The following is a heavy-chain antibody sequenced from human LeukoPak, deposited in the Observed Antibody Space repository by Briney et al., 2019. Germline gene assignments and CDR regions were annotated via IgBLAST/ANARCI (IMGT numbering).Heavy chain of an antibody. CDR3: ARFEQQTDYDY. CDR1: GGSFSGYY. D-gene: IGHD6-13*01. V-gene: IGHV4-34*01. CDR2: INHSGST. J-gene: IGHJ4*02. Sequence: SETLSLTCAVYGGSFSGYYWSWIRQPPGKGLEWIGEINHSGSTNYNPSLKSRATISVDTSKNQFSLKRSSVTAAETAVYYCARFEQQTDYDYWGQGTLVTVSS.